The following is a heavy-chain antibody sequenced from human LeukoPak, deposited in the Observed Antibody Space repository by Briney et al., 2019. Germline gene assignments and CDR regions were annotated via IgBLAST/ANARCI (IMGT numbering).Heavy chain of an antibody. CDR1: GYTFTSYA. J-gene: IGHJ3*02. Sequence: ASVKVSCKASGYTFTSYAMNWVRQAPGQGLEWMGWINTNTGNPTYAQGFTGRFVFSLDTSVSTAYLQISSLKAEDTAVYYCAREPFFDSLTAFDIWGQGTMVTVSS. CDR2: INTNTGNP. V-gene: IGHV7-4-1*02. D-gene: IGHD3-3*02. CDR3: AREPFFDSLTAFDI.